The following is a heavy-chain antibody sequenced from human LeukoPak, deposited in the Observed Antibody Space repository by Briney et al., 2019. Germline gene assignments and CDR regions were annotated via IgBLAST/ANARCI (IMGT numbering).Heavy chain of an antibody. Sequence: ASVKVSCKASGYTFTSYALNWVRQAPGQGLEWMGWISTNTGNPTYAQAFTGRFVFSLDTSVSTAYLQIRSLKTEDTAVYYCARTETTVTTTFDYWGQGTPVTVSS. CDR3: ARTETTVTTTFDY. J-gene: IGHJ4*02. D-gene: IGHD4-17*01. CDR2: ISTNTGNP. V-gene: IGHV7-4-1*02. CDR1: GYTFTSYA.